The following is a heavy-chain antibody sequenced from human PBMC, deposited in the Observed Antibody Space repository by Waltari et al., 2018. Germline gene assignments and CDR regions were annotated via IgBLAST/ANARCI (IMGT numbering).Heavy chain of an antibody. V-gene: IGHV1-2*06. CDR3: AGGYCSGGSCYPNWFDP. J-gene: IGHJ5*02. D-gene: IGHD2-15*01. CDR2: INPNSGGT. Sequence: QVQLVQSGAEVKKPGSSVQVSCKASGGTFSSYAISWVRQAPGQGLEWMGRINPNSGGTNYAQKFQGRVTMTRDTSISTAYMELSRLRSDDTAVYYCAGGYCSGGSCYPNWFDPWGQGTLVTVSS. CDR1: GGTFSSYA.